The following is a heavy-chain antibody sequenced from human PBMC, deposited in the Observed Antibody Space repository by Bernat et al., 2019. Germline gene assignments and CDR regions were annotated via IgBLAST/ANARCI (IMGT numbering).Heavy chain of an antibody. J-gene: IGHJ4*02. CDR3: VGPERYGYIDY. Sequence: EVELVESGGGLVQPGGSLRLSCAASGLTFSNYWMSWVRQAPGKGLEWVANIKEDGSEKYYVNSVKGRFTISRDNAKNSLYLQMNSLRVEDTAVYYCVGPERYGYIDYWGQGTLVTVSS. CDR2: IKEDGSEK. CDR1: GLTFSNYW. V-gene: IGHV3-7*01. D-gene: IGHD3-10*01.